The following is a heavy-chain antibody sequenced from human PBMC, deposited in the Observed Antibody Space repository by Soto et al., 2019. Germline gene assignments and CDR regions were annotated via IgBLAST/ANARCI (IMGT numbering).Heavy chain of an antibody. D-gene: IGHD5-18*01. J-gene: IGHJ4*02. Sequence: QVQLVQSGAEVKKPGSSVKVSCKASGGTFSSYAISWVRQAPGQGLEWMGGIIPIFGTANYAQKFQGRVTITADKSASTAYMGMRSMESVHTDVYFCASQYDGRLWSNYFDLRGQGNLVPRPS. CDR1: GGTFSSYA. CDR3: ASQYDGRLWSNYFDL. CDR2: IIPIFGTA. V-gene: IGHV1-69*06.